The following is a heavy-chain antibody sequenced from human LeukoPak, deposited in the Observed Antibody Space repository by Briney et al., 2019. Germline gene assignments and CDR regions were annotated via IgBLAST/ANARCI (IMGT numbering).Heavy chain of an antibody. CDR3: ARARWQLVPYFDS. CDR1: GYTFTHHY. Sequence: ASVKVSCKASGYTFTHHYMHWVRQAPGQGLEWMGWINPNSGGTNFAQKFQGRVAITRDTSISTAYMELGSLRSDDSAVYYCARARWQLVPYFDSWGQGTLVTVSS. CDR2: INPNSGGT. V-gene: IGHV1-2*02. J-gene: IGHJ4*02. D-gene: IGHD6-6*01.